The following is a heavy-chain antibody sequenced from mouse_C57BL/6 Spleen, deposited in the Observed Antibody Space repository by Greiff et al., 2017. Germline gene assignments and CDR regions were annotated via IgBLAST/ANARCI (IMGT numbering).Heavy chain of an antibody. CDR3: TRGWIDYGNPWFAY. Sequence: VQLQQSGTVLARPGASVKMSCKTSGYTFTSYWMHWVKQRPGQGLEWIGAIYPGNSDTSYNQKFKGKAKLTAVTSASTAYMELSSLTNEDSAVYYCTRGWIDYGNPWFAYWGQGTLVTVSA. CDR2: IYPGNSDT. V-gene: IGHV1-5*01. J-gene: IGHJ3*01. CDR1: GYTFTSYW. D-gene: IGHD2-1*01.